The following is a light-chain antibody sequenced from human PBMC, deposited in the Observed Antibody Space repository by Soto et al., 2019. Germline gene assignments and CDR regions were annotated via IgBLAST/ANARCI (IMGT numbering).Light chain of an antibody. J-gene: IGKJ4*01. CDR3: QRYNRWPLS. Sequence: EIVLTQSPGTLSVSPGERATLSCRASQGIGSTLAWYQQKPGQTPKLLIYDASTRATGVPARFSGGGSATEFTLTINSLQSEDFAVYYCQRYNRWPLSFGGGTKVDIK. CDR2: DAS. V-gene: IGKV3-15*01. CDR1: QGIGST.